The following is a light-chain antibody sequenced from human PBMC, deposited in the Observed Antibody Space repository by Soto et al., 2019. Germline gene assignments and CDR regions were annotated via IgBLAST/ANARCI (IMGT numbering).Light chain of an antibody. CDR2: GAS. CDR3: QQYNNWPPIT. J-gene: IGKJ5*01. V-gene: IGKV3-15*01. CDR1: QSVSSN. Sequence: ETVMAQSPVTLSVSPGERATLSCRASQSVSSNLAWYQQKPGQAPRVLIYGASTRATGIPARFSGSGSGTEFTLTISSLQSEDFAVYYCQQYNNWPPITFGQGRRLEIK.